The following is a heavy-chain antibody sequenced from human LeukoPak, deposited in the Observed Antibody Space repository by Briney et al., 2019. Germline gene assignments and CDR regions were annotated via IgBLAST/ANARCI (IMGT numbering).Heavy chain of an antibody. D-gene: IGHD6-19*01. CDR2: ISGSGGST. V-gene: IGHV3-23*01. Sequence: GGSPRLSCAASGFTFSSYAMSWVRQAPGKGLEWVSAISGSGGSTYYADSVKGRFTISRDNAKNSLYLQMNSLRAEDTAVYYCARVRQWLVQGDFDYWGQGTLVTVSS. J-gene: IGHJ4*02. CDR1: GFTFSSYA. CDR3: ARVRQWLVQGDFDY.